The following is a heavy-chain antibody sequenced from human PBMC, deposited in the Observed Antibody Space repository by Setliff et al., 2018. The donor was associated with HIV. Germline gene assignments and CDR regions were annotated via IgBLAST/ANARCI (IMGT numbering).Heavy chain of an antibody. D-gene: IGHD3-9*01. CDR3: VRLFITDGITSSSFDL. Sequence: SETLSLTCAVYGGSFSGYYWSWIRQPPGKGLEWIGEINHSGSTNYNPSLKSRVTISVDTSKNQFSLKLRSVTAADTAVYYCVRLFITDGITSSSFDLWGQGTVVTVSS. CDR1: GGSFSGYY. V-gene: IGHV4-34*01. J-gene: IGHJ3*01. CDR2: INHSGST.